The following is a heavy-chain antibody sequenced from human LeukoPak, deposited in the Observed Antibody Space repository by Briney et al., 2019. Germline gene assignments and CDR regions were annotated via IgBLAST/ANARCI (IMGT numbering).Heavy chain of an antibody. CDR2: INHSGST. CDR3: ARGSRLSGAFDI. J-gene: IGHJ3*02. D-gene: IGHD1-1*01. V-gene: IGHV4-34*01. CDR1: GGSFSGYY. Sequence: SETLSLTCAVYGGSFSGYYWSWIRQSPGKGLEWIVEINHSGSTNSNPSLKSRVTISVDTSKNLFSLELSSVTAADTDVYYCARGSRLSGAFDIWGQGTMVTVSS.